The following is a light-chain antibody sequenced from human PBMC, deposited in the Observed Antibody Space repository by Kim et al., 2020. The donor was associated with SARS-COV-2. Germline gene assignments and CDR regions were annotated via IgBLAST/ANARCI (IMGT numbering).Light chain of an antibody. CDR2: EVS. CDR3: SSYAGSNRGV. J-gene: IGLJ3*02. Sequence: QSALTQPPSASGSPGQSVTISCTGTSSDVGGYNYVSWYQQHPGKAPKLMIYEVSKRPSGVPDRFSGSKSGNTAYLTVSGLQAEDEADYYCSSYAGSNRGVFGGGTQLTVL. CDR1: SSDVGGYNY. V-gene: IGLV2-8*01.